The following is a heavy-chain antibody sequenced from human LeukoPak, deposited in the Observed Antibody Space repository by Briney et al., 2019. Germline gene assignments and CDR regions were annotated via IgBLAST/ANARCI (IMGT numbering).Heavy chain of an antibody. CDR3: ARAFIVVVVAATPYFDY. D-gene: IGHD2-15*01. CDR1: GGSISSGGYY. CDR2: IYYSGST. Sequence: SQTLSLTCTVSGGSISSGGYYWSWIHQHPGKGLEWIGYIYYSGSTYYNPSLKSRVTISVDTSKNQFSLKLSSVTAADTAVYYCARAFIVVVVAATPYFDYWGQGTLVTVSS. V-gene: IGHV4-31*03. J-gene: IGHJ4*02.